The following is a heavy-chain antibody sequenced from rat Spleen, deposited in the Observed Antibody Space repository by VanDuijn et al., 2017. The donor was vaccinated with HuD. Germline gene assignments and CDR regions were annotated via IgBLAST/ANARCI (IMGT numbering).Heavy chain of an antibody. J-gene: IGHJ1*01. CDR3: ATAPYYWYFDF. Sequence: EVQLVESGGGLVQPGRSLKLSCVASGFTFSNYDMAWVRQAPTKGLEWVASITNTGGSIYYPDSVKGRFTISRDNAKSSLYLQMDSLRSEDTATYYCATAPYYWYFDFWGPGTMVTVSS. CDR2: ITNTGGSI. V-gene: IGHV5-27*01. CDR1: GFTFSNYD.